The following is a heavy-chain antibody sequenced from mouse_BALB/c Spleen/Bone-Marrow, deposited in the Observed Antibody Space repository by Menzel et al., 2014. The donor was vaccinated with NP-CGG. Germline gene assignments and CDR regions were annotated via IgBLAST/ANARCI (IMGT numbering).Heavy chain of an antibody. CDR1: GYTFTSYD. J-gene: IGHJ3*01. Sequence: VQLVESGPELVKPGALVKISCKASGYTFTSYDINWVKQRPGQGLEWIGWIYPGDGSSKYNEKFKGKATLTADKSSSTAYMQLSSLTSENSAVYFCACSGDRSGYGFAYWGQGTLVTVSA. D-gene: IGHD3-2*01. V-gene: IGHV1S56*01. CDR3: ACSGDRSGYGFAY. CDR2: IYPGDGSS.